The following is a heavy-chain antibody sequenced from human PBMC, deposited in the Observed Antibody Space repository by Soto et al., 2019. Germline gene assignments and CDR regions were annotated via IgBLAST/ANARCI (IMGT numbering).Heavy chain of an antibody. Sequence: SGKVSCKASGGTFSSYAISWVRQAPGQGLEWMGGIIPIFGTANYAQKFQGRVTITADESTSTAYMELSSLRSEDTAVYYCARSPEKGLRLTQAFDPWGQGTLVTVSS. CDR2: IIPIFGTA. CDR3: ARSPEKGLRLTQAFDP. D-gene: IGHD6-6*01. V-gene: IGHV1-69*13. J-gene: IGHJ5*02. CDR1: GGTFSSYA.